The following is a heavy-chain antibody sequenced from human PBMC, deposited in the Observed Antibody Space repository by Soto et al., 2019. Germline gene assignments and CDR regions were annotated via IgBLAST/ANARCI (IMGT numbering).Heavy chain of an antibody. Sequence: ASVKVSCKASGYTFTSYAMHWVRQAPGQGLEWMGWINACNGNTKYARKFQGRVTITTDTSTSTAYMELRSLRSDDTAVYYCAREGFCGGDCYSYYYYGMDVWGQGTTVTVSS. J-gene: IGHJ6*02. CDR3: AREGFCGGDCYSYYYYGMDV. CDR1: GYTFTSYA. CDR2: INACNGNT. V-gene: IGHV1-3*01. D-gene: IGHD2-21*02.